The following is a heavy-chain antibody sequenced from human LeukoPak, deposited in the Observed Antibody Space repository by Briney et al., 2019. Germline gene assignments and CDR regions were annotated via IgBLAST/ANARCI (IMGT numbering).Heavy chain of an antibody. D-gene: IGHD3-3*01. CDR1: GGSISSYY. CDR2: IYYSGST. CDR3: ARGSNDFWSGSDY. Sequence: SETLSLTCTVSGGSISSYYWSWIRQPPGKGLEWIGYIYYSGSTNYNPSLKSRVTISVDTSKNQFSLKLSSVTAADTAVYYCARGSNDFWSGSDYWGQGTLVTVSS. J-gene: IGHJ4*02. V-gene: IGHV4-59*01.